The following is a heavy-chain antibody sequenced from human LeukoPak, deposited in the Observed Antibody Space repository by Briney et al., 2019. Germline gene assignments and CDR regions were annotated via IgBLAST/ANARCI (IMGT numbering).Heavy chain of an antibody. Sequence: SETLSLTCAVYGGSFSGYYWSWIRQPPGKGLEWIGEINHSGSTNYNPSLKSRVTISVDTSKNQFSLKLSSVTAADTAVYYCARRRRYFDWLFQGHNWFDPWGQGTLVTVSS. J-gene: IGHJ5*02. CDR2: INHSGST. CDR1: GGSFSGYY. CDR3: ARRRRYFDWLFQGHNWFDP. D-gene: IGHD3-9*01. V-gene: IGHV4-34*01.